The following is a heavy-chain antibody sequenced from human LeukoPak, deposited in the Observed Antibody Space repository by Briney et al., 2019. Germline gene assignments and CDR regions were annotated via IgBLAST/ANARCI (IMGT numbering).Heavy chain of an antibody. CDR2: ISYDGSNK. CDR1: GFTFNSYA. Sequence: GGSLRLSCAASGFTFNSYAMHWVRQAPGKGLEWVALISYDGSNKYYADSVKGRFTISRDSSKNTLYLQLNSLRTEDTAVFFCARDSADSFEYWGQGTLVTVSS. CDR3: ARDSADSFEY. J-gene: IGHJ4*02. V-gene: IGHV3-30-3*01.